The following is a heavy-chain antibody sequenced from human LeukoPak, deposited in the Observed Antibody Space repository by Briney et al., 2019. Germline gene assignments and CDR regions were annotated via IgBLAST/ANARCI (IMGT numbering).Heavy chain of an antibody. CDR2: MNPNSGNT. D-gene: IGHD3-9*01. CDR1: GYTFTSYD. CDR3: ARVGLRYFDWLSTYYYYYMDV. J-gene: IGHJ6*03. V-gene: IGHV1-8*01. Sequence: ASVKVSCKASGYTFTSYDINWVRQATGQGLEWMGWMNPNSGNTGYAQKFQGRVTMTRNTSISTAYMELSRLRSDDTAVYYCARVGLRYFDWLSTYYYYYMDVWGKGTTVTVSS.